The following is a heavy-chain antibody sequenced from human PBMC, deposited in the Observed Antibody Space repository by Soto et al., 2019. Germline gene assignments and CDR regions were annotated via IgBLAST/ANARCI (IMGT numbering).Heavy chain of an antibody. CDR1: GISLSTSGVG. CDR2: VYWNDDK. D-gene: IGHD1-1*01. V-gene: IGHV2-5*01. Sequence: GPTPVNATPTLTLTCTLAGISLSTSGVGLVWMRQTPGKALEWLALVYWNDDKHYSPSLKSRLTITKDTSKNQAILTMTNMDPVDTATYYCARGLATLPVFAFDIWGQGTVVTVSS. CDR3: ARGLATLPVFAFDI. J-gene: IGHJ3*02.